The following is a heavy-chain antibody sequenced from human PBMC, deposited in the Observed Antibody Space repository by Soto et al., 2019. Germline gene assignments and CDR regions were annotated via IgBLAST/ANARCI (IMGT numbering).Heavy chain of an antibody. Sequence: QMHLQESGPGLVKPSETLSLTCTVSGGSISGYYWSWVRQPAGMGLEWVGRIYSDGTTNYSPSLKSRVTMALDTSNDQFSLHLNSVTAAATAVYYYSRVGGSNSKCYTRGMDVWGQGTTVTVSS. J-gene: IGHJ6*02. CDR3: SRVGGSNSKCYTRGMDV. D-gene: IGHD2-15*01. CDR1: GGSISGYY. V-gene: IGHV4-4*07. CDR2: IYSDGTT.